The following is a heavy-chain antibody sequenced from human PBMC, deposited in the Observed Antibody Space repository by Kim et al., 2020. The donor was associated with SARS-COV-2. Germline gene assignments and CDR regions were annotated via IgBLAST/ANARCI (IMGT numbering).Heavy chain of an antibody. CDR2: IIPIFGTA. CDR1: GGTFSSYA. CDR3: ARGLHPITIFGVVPESYYYYGMDV. V-gene: IGHV1-69*13. D-gene: IGHD3-3*01. Sequence: SVKVSCKASGGTFSSYAISWVRQAPGQGLEWMGGIIPIFGTANYAQKFQGRVTITADESTSTAYMELSSLRSEDTAVYYCARGLHPITIFGVVPESYYYYGMDVWGQGTTVTVSS. J-gene: IGHJ6*02.